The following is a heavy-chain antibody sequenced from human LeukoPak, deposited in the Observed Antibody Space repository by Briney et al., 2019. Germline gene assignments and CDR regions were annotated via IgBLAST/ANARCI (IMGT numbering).Heavy chain of an antibody. D-gene: IGHD1-26*01. CDR2: IYPGDSDT. CDR3: ARHIGVVGAYLFDY. CDR1: GYRFTSYW. V-gene: IGHV5-51*01. J-gene: IGHJ4*02. Sequence: GESLKISCQGSGYRFTSYWFGWVRQMPGKGLEWVGIIYPGDSDTRYSPSFQGQVTISADKSISTAYLQWSSLKASDTAMYYCARHIGVVGAYLFDYWGQGTLVTVSS.